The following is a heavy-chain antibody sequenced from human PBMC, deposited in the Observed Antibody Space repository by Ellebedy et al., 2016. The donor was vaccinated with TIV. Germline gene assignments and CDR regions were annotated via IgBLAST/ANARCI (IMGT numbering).Heavy chain of an antibody. CDR1: GGSFSGYY. CDR2: IHHIGGT. D-gene: IGHD3-10*01. Sequence: SETLSLTCAVYGGSFSGYYWSWIRQPPGKGLEWIGDIHHIGGTNYNPSLKSRVTISVDTSKNQFSLKLSSVTAADTAVYYCARDAWFGELGAWFDPWGQGTLVTVSS. J-gene: IGHJ5*02. V-gene: IGHV4-34*01. CDR3: ARDAWFGELGAWFDP.